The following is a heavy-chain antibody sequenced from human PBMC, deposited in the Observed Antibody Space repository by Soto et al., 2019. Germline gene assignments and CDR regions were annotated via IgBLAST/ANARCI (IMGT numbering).Heavy chain of an antibody. CDR1: GLLFSSYA. D-gene: IGHD3-3*01. Sequence: GFLRLSCAASGLLFSSYAMSWVRQAQGRGLEWVSSISSHGDTTYYAEYGRGRFTISRDNTKNTLFLQMNRLRAGDTAVYFCARDHYEFWSGFPPTIWFHPWGQGTLVTVSS. CDR2: ISSHGDTT. CDR3: ARDHYEFWSGFPPTIWFHP. V-gene: IGHV3-23*01. J-gene: IGHJ5*02.